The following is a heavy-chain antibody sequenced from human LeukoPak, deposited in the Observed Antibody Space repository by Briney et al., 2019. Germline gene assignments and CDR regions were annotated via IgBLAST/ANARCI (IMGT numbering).Heavy chain of an antibody. Sequence: GASVKVSCKASGYTFTGYYMHWVRQAPGQGLEWMGRINPNSGGTNYAQKFQGRVTMTRDTSISTAYMELSRLRSDDTAVYYCARGGVRYDRGGHWSDPWGQGTLVTVSS. CDR3: ARGGVRYDRGGHWSDP. CDR1: GYTFTGYY. J-gene: IGHJ5*02. D-gene: IGHD3-9*01. CDR2: INPNSGGT. V-gene: IGHV1-2*06.